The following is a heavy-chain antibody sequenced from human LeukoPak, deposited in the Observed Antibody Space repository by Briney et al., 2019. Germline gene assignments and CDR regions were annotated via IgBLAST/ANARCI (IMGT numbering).Heavy chain of an antibody. CDR1: GFPFNNFA. CDR3: ARDYKGAGSYQLDY. D-gene: IGHD3-10*01. J-gene: IGHJ4*02. Sequence: GGSLTLSRAVSGFPFNNFALLWVRQAPGKGLEWVSAIHRGETTHYADSVKGRFTISRDNSKNTLYLQINDLRAEDTEVYYCARDYKGAGSYQLDYWGEGTLVTVSS. V-gene: IGHV3-66*01. CDR2: IHRGETT.